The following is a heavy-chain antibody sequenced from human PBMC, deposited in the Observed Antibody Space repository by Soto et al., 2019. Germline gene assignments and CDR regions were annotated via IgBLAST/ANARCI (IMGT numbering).Heavy chain of an antibody. CDR2: ISYDGSNK. J-gene: IGHJ4*02. CDR1: GFTFSSYA. V-gene: IGHV3-30-3*01. CDR3: ARDRGGSGWFVYYFDY. D-gene: IGHD6-19*01. Sequence: QVQLVESGGGVVQPGRSLRLSCAASGFTFSSYAMHWVRQAPGKGLEGVAVISYDGSNKYYADSVKGRLTISRDNSKNTLYLQMNSLRAEDTAVYYCARDRGGSGWFVYYFDYWGQGTLVTVSS.